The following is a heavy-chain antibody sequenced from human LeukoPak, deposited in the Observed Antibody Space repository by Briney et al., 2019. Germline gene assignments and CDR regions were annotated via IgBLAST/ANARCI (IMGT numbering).Heavy chain of an antibody. D-gene: IGHD3-3*02. CDR2: ISFSGST. CDR3: ARIHGGI. V-gene: IGHV4-39*07. Sequence: SQTLSLTCTVSGGSITSSPYYWGWIRQPPGKGLEWIGSISFSGSTFYNPSLESRVTVSRDTSKNQLSLKVNSVTAADTAVYYCARIHGGIWGQGTLVTVSS. CDR1: GGSITSSPYY. J-gene: IGHJ4*02.